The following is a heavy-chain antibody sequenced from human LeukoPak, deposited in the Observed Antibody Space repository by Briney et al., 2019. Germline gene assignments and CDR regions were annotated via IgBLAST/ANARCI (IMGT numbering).Heavy chain of an antibody. D-gene: IGHD2-2*02. CDR1: GGSISSSSYY. CDR2: IYYSGST. CDR3: AAYCSSTSCYTSSFDY. V-gene: IGHV4-39*01. Sequence: SETLSLTCTVSGGSISSSSYYWGWIRQPPGKGLEWIGSIYYSGSTYYNPSLKSRVTISVDTSKNQFSLKLGSVTAADTAVYYCAAYCSSTSCYTSSFDYWGQGTLVTVSS. J-gene: IGHJ4*02.